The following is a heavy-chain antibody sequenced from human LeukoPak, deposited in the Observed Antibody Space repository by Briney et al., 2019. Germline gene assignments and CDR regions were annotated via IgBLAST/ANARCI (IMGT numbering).Heavy chain of an antibody. CDR3: ARGGYYDSSGYYYVYWFGP. Sequence: ASVKVSCKASGYTFTSYYMHWVRQAPGQGLEWMGIVNPSGGSTSYAQKFQGRVTMTRDTSTSTVYMELSSLRSEDTAVYYCARGGYYDSSGYYYVYWFGPWGQGTLVTVSS. CDR2: VNPSGGST. V-gene: IGHV1-46*01. J-gene: IGHJ5*02. D-gene: IGHD3-22*01. CDR1: GYTFTSYY.